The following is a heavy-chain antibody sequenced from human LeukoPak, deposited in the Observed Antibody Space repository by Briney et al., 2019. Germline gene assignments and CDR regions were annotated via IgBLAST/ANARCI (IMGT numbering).Heavy chain of an antibody. D-gene: IGHD2-15*01. CDR2: INPNSGGT. CDR1: GYTFTGYY. V-gene: IGHV1-2*02. CDR3: ARDRCSGGSCYPNWFDP. Sequence: ASVKVSCKASGYTFTGYYMHWVRQAPGRGLEWMGWINPNSGGTNYAQKFQGRVTMTRDTSISTAYMELSRLRSDDTAVYYCARDRCSGGSCYPNWFDPWGQGTLVTVSS. J-gene: IGHJ5*02.